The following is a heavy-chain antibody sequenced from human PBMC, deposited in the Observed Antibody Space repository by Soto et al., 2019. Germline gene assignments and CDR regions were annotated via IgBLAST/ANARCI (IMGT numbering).Heavy chain of an antibody. CDR1: GFSLSTSGVG. J-gene: IGHJ4*02. CDR3: AHRLLSLRKKPYYFDY. Sequence: SGPTLVNPTQTLTLTCTFSGFSLSTSGVGVGWIRQPPGKALEWLALIYWDDDKRYSPSLKSRLTITKDTSKNQVVLTMTNMDPVDTATYYCAHRLLSLRKKPYYFDYWGQGTLVTVSS. CDR2: IYWDDDK. D-gene: IGHD3-16*01. V-gene: IGHV2-5*02.